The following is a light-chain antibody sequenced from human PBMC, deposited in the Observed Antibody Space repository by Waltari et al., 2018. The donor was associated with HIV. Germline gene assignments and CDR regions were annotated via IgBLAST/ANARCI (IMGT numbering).Light chain of an antibody. CDR2: SN. CDR1: QTVRCIY. J-gene: IGKJ1*01. Sequence: ENWLTQTPGTLALTPCQATTLSWRARQTVRCIYLSRYKPKPGHAPRLLIYSNARTAGPPDRFWASGSANYFTLTISRLAPEDFAVYYCHQYGGSPRTFGQGTRV. V-gene: IGKV3-20*01. CDR3: HQYGGSPRT.